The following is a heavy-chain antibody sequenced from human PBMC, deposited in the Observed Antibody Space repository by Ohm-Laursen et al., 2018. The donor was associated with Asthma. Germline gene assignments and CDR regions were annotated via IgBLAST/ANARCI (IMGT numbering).Heavy chain of an antibody. CDR2: IWYDGSNK. D-gene: IGHD3-16*02. CDR3: ARDRIVALRGFDY. V-gene: IGHV3-33*01. J-gene: IGHJ4*02. CDR1: GFTFSSYG. Sequence: SLRLSCAASGFTFSSYGMHWVRQAPGKGLEWVAVIWYDGSNKYYADSVKGRFTISRDNAKNSLYLQMNSLRAEDTAVYYCARDRIVALRGFDYWGQGTLVTVSS.